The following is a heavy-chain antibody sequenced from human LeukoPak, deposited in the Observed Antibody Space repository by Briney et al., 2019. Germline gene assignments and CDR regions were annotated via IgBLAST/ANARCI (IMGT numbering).Heavy chain of an antibody. V-gene: IGHV1-69*05. Sequence: SAKVFCKASGGTFSSYAISWVRQAPGQGLEWMGRIIPIFGTANYAQKFQGRVTITTDESTSTAYMELSSLRSEDTAVYYCARGRGIQLWLDYWGQGTLVTVSS. CDR1: GGTFSSYA. CDR3: ARGRGIQLWLDY. D-gene: IGHD5-18*01. CDR2: IIPIFGTA. J-gene: IGHJ4*02.